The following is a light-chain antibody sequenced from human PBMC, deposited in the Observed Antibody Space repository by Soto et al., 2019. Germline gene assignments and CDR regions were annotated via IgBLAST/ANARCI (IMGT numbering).Light chain of an antibody. CDR2: GNS. CDR3: QSYDSSLSVNYV. J-gene: IGLJ1*01. V-gene: IGLV1-40*01. CDR1: SSNIGAGYD. Sequence: SVLTQRPAVSGARGQRVTISCTGSSSNIGAGYDVHWYQQLPGTAPKLLIYGNSNRPSGVPDRFSGSKSGTSASLAITGLQAEDEADYYCQSYDSSLSVNYVFGTGTKVTVL.